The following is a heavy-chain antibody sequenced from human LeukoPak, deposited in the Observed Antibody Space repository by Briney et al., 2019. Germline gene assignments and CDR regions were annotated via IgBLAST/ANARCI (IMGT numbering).Heavy chain of an antibody. CDR1: GGSFSGYY. CDR3: ARSRSSYDSSGYYVYNY. CDR2: INHSGSI. D-gene: IGHD3-22*01. J-gene: IGHJ4*02. Sequence: PSETLSLTCAVYGGSFSGYYWSWIRQPPGKGLEWIGEINHSGSINYNPSLKSRVTISVDTSKNQFSLKLSSVTAADTAVYYCARSRSSYDSSGYYVYNYWGQGTLVTVSS. V-gene: IGHV4-34*01.